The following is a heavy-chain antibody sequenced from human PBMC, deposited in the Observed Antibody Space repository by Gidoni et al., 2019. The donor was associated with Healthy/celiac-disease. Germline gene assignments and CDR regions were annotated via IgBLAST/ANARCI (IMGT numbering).Heavy chain of an antibody. CDR2: IYSGGST. J-gene: IGHJ4*02. CDR3: ARELRYCSSTSCYRTPGPWGY. D-gene: IGHD2-2*01. V-gene: IGHV3-53*01. CDR1: GFTVSTPH. Sequence: EVQLVESGGGLIQPGGSLRLSCAASGFTVSTPHMSWVRQAPGKGVEWVSVIYSGGSTYYADSVKGRFTISRDNSKNTLYLQMNSRRAEDTAVYYCARELRYCSSTSCYRTPGPWGYWGQGTLVTVSS.